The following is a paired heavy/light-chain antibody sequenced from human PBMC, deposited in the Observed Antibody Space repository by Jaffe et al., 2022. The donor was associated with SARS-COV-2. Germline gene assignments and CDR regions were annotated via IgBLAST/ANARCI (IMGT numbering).Light chain of an antibody. Sequence: QSALTQPASVSGSPGQSITLSCTGTSTDIGAHNYVSWYQQHPGKAPKVIIYDVSNRPSGVSNRFSGSKSGNTASLTISGLQADDEADYYCSSYTSTTTYIFGSGTKVTV. CDR3: SSYTSTTTYI. CDR2: DVS. V-gene: IGLV2-14*03. CDR1: STDIGAHNY. J-gene: IGLJ1*01.
Heavy chain of an antibody. CDR1: GFTFSNAW. CDR3: VKVGSYAEFDF. D-gene: IGHD1-26*01. J-gene: IGHJ4*02. Sequence: EVQLVDSGGGLVEPGGSLRLSCAASGFTFSNAWMGWVRQAPGKGLEWVGRVKREIDGATTDYITPVKGRFTVSRDDSKNTLYLQMSSLKSEDTAVYFCVKVGSYAEFDFWGQGTVVTVSS. CDR2: VKREIDGATT. V-gene: IGHV3-15*01.